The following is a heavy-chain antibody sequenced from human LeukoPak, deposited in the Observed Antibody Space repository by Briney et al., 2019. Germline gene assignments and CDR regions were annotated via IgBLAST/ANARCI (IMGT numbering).Heavy chain of an antibody. J-gene: IGHJ3*01. Sequence: PSETLSLTCTVSGGSISHYYWTWIRQPPGKGLEWIGYIYYSGSTTYNPSLKSRVAMSVDTSKNQFSLKLSSVTAADTAVYYCARGALCSRTSCFLRPFDLWGQGTMVTVS. D-gene: IGHD2-2*01. CDR1: GGSISHYY. CDR3: ARGALCSRTSCFLRPFDL. CDR2: IYYSGST. V-gene: IGHV4-59*01.